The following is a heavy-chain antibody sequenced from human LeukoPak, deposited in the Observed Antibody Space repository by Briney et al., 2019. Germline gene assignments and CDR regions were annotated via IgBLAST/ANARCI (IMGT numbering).Heavy chain of an antibody. D-gene: IGHD2-8*01. J-gene: IGHJ4*02. V-gene: IGHV3-33*08. CDR1: GFTFSSYG. CDR2: IRYDGSNE. Sequence: GRSLRLSCAASGFTFSSYGMHWVSHAPGKGLEWVAGIRYDGSNEYYADSVKGRFTISRDNSKNTLNLQMNSLRAEDTAVYYCARAGYCSNGACYGVDYWSQGTLVTVSS. CDR3: ARAGYCSNGACYGVDY.